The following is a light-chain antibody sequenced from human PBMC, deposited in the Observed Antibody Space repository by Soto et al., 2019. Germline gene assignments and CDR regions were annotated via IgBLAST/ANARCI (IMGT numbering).Light chain of an antibody. CDR2: DAS. V-gene: IGKV1-33*01. J-gene: IGKJ2*01. Sequence: DIQMTQSPSSLSASVGDRVTITCQASQDISNYLNWYQQKPGKAPKLLIYDASNLETGVPSRFSGSGSGTDFTFTISRLQPEDIATYYCQQYDNLPYTFGHGTKLEIK. CDR3: QQYDNLPYT. CDR1: QDISNY.